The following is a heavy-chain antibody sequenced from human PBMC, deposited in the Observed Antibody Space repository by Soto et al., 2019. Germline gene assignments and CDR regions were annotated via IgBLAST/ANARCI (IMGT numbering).Heavy chain of an antibody. J-gene: IGHJ6*02. D-gene: IGHD1-7*01. CDR3: ARSDNRNSLYGVDV. CDR1: GGSLSGYY. V-gene: IGHV4-34*01. Sequence: SETLSLTCAVDGGSLSGYYWSWIRQSPGKGLEWIGEINHRGSSDYNPSLKSRVTISIDASKNHVTLELTSVTAADTAVYYCARSDNRNSLYGVDVWGQGTAVTVSS. CDR2: INHRGSS.